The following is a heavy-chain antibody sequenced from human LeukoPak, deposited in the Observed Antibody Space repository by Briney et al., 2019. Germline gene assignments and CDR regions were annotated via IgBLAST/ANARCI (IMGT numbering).Heavy chain of an antibody. D-gene: IGHD2-2*01. CDR1: GSTFSSHT. CDR3: ARNLPAADY. Sequence: GGSLRLSCAASGSTFSSHTMNWVRQAPGKGLEWVSYISSTSSVIYYADSVKGRFTISRDNAKSSLYLQMNSLRAEDAAVYYCARNLPAADYWGQGTLVTVSS. J-gene: IGHJ4*02. CDR2: ISSTSSVI. V-gene: IGHV3-48*04.